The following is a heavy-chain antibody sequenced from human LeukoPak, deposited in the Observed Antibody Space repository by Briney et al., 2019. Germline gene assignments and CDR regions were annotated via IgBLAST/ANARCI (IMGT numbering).Heavy chain of an antibody. J-gene: IGHJ4*02. CDR1: GYTFTGYY. CDR2: MNPNSGDT. V-gene: IGHV1-2*06. D-gene: IGHD3-16*02. CDR3: ARDAERIMITFGGVIVHDY. Sequence: ASVKVSCKTSGYTFTGYYMHWVRQAPGQGLEWMGRMNPNSGDTNYAQKFQGRVTMTRDTSINTAYMELSSLRSDDTAVYYCARDAERIMITFGGVIVHDYWGQGTLVTVSS.